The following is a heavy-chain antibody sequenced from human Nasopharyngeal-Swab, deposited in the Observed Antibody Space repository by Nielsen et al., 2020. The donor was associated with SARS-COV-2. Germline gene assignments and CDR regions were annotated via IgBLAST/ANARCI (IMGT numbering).Heavy chain of an antibody. CDR2: INAGNGIT. Sequence: ASVKVSCKASGYTFTSYAMHWVRQAPGQRLEWMGWINAGNGITKYSQKFQGRVTITRDTSASTAYMELSSLRSEDTAVYYCAGGDIVVVPAKGNWFDPWGQGTLVTVSS. CDR3: AGGDIVVVPAKGNWFDP. CDR1: GYTFTSYA. J-gene: IGHJ5*02. V-gene: IGHV1-3*01. D-gene: IGHD2-2*01.